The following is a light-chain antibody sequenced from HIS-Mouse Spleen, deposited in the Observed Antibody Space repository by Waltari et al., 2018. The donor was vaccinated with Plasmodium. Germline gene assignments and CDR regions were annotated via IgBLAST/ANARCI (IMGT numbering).Light chain of an antibody. J-gene: IGLJ1*01. CDR2: QGS. V-gene: IGLV3-1*01. CDR1: KLGDKY. CDR3: QAWDSSTDYV. Sequence: SYELTQPPSVSVSPGQTASITCPGDKLGDKYACWYQQKPGPSPVLVIHQGSKRPSGNPERFSGSNSGNTATLTISGTQTMDEADYYCQAWDSSTDYVFGTGTKVTVL.